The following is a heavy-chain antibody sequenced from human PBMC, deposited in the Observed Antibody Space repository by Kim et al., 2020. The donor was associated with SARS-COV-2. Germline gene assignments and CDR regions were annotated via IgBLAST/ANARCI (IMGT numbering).Heavy chain of an antibody. CDR3: ARKLRYGTVDDYYYGMDV. D-gene: IGHD1-1*01. J-gene: IGHJ6*02. V-gene: IGHV4-59*01. CDR1: GGSISSYY. CDR2: IYYSGRT. Sequence: SETLSLTCTVSGGSISSYYWSWIRQPPGKGLEWIGYIYYSGRTNYNPSLKSRVTISVDTSKNQFSLKLRSVTAADTAVYYCARKLRYGTVDDYYYGMDVWGQGTTVTVSS.